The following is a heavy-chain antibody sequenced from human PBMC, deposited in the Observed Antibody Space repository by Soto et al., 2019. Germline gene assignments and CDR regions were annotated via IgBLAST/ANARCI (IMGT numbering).Heavy chain of an antibody. CDR2: INPDGSEK. J-gene: IGHJ4*02. CDR1: GFTFSSYW. CDR3: ARTMTARTDDY. Sequence: EVHLVESGGGLVLPGGSLRLSCAASGFTFSSYWMSWVRQTPGKGLEWVGNINPDGSEKYYVDSVRGRFTISRDNAANSRYLQMNGLRAEDTAGYYCARTMTARTDDYWGQGTMVTVSS. V-gene: IGHV3-7*01. D-gene: IGHD3-22*01.